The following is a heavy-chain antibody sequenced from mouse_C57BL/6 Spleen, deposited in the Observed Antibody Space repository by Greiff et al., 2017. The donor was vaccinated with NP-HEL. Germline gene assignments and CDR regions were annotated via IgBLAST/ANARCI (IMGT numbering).Heavy chain of an antibody. D-gene: IGHD1-1*01. CDR2: INYDGSST. J-gene: IGHJ1*03. CDR3: ARDGDGGRYFDV. Sequence: EVKLMESEGGLVQPGSSMKLSCTASGFTFRDYYMAWVRQVPEKGLEWVANINYDGSSTYYLDSLKSRFIISRDNAKNILYLQMSSLKSEDTATYYCARDGDGGRYFDVWGTGTTVTVSS. V-gene: IGHV5-16*01. CDR1: GFTFRDYY.